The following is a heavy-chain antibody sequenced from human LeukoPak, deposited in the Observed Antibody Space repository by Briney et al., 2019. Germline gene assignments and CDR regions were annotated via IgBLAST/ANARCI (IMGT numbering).Heavy chain of an antibody. J-gene: IGHJ4*02. Sequence: SETLSLTCTVSGGSISGLYWSWIRQPAGKGLEWIGRIYTGGGTNYNPSLKSRVSMSVDTSKNKFSLKLRSVTAADTAVYFCARDAGFTKDWGQGTLVTVS. CDR2: IYTGGGT. D-gene: IGHD2-8*01. V-gene: IGHV4-4*07. CDR1: GGSISGLY. CDR3: ARDAGFTKD.